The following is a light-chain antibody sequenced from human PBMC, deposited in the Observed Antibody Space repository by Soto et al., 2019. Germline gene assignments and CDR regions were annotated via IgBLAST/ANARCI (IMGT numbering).Light chain of an antibody. Sequence: EIVLTQSPGTLSLSPGERATLSCRASQTVINTYVAWYQQKPGQAPRLLIYDAPTRATGIPDRPSGSGSGTDFTLTISRLGPEDFAVYYCQQYGTSPWTFGQGTKVDTK. CDR3: QQYGTSPWT. CDR2: DAP. V-gene: IGKV3-20*01. CDR1: QTVINTY. J-gene: IGKJ1*01.